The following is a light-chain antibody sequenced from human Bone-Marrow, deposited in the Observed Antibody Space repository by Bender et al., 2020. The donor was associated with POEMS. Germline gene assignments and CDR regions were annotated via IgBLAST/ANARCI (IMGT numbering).Light chain of an antibody. V-gene: IGLV2-23*01. CDR1: SSDVGSYNL. CDR2: EDD. J-gene: IGLJ3*02. CDR3: VAWDASLNGWV. Sequence: QSALTQPASVSGSPGQSITISCTGTSSDVGSYNLVSWYQQHPGKVPKVMIYEDDKRPSGVSNRFSASKSGNTASLTISGLQSDDEAIYFCVAWDASLNGWVFGGGTKLTVL.